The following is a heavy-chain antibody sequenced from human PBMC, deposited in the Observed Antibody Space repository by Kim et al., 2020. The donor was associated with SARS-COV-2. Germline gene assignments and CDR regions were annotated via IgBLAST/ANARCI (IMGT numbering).Heavy chain of an antibody. J-gene: IGHJ4*02. D-gene: IGHD2-15*01. CDR2: IYPGDSDT. CDR3: ARPNRYCSGGRCYSGGHFDY. Sequence: GESLKISCQGSGYSFTDYWIGWVRQMPGKGLEWMGIIYPGDSDTIFSPSFQGQVTISADKSINTVYLQWSSLKASDTATYYCARPNRYCSGGRCYSGGHFDYRGQGTLVTVSS. CDR1: GYSFTDYW. V-gene: IGHV5-51*01.